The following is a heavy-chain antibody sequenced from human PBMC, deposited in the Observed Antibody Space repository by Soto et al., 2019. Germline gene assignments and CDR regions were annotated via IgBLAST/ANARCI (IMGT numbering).Heavy chain of an antibody. J-gene: IGHJ6*02. V-gene: IGHV1-69*13. D-gene: IGHD1-1*01. CDR2: IIPIFGTA. Sequence: ASVKVSCKASGGTSSSYAISWVRQAPGQGLEWMGGIIPIFGTANYAQKFQGRVTITADESTSTAYMELSSLRSEDTAVYYCARAYPPTKPTGRLYYYYYYGMDVWGQGTTVTVSS. CDR1: GGTSSSYA. CDR3: ARAYPPTKPTGRLYYYYYYGMDV.